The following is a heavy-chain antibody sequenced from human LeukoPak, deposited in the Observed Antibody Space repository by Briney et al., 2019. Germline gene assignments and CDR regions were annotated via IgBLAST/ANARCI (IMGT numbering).Heavy chain of an antibody. CDR1: GGSISTYH. Sequence: PSETLSLTCTVSGGSISTYHWNWIRQSPGKGLEWIGYMQSTGNSNYNPSLKSRVTMSVDMSRNQIVLNLSSVTAADTAVYFCARDKQHSYGRYFDHWGQGTLVTVSS. J-gene: IGHJ4*02. CDR3: ARDKQHSYGRYFDH. V-gene: IGHV4-59*01. D-gene: IGHD5-18*01. CDR2: MQSTGNS.